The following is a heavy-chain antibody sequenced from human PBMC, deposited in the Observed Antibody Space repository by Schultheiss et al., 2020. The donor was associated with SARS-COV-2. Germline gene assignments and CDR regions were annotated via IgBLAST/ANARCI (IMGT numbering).Heavy chain of an antibody. CDR1: GGSISSYY. CDR2: IYYSGST. CDR3: ARGGFGGIDY. J-gene: IGHJ4*02. V-gene: IGHV4-59*01. Sequence: GSLRLSCTVSGGSISSYYWSWIRQPPGKGLEWIGYIYYSGSTNYNPSLKSRVTISVDTSKNQFSLKLSSVTAADTAVYYCARGGFGGIDYWGQGTLVTVSS. D-gene: IGHD3-3*01.